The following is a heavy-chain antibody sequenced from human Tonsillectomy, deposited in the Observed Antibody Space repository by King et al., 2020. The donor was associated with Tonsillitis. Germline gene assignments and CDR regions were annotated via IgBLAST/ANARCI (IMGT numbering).Heavy chain of an antibody. CDR1: GFTFSRYW. D-gene: IGHD2-15*01. CDR3: AREKDAEVVSVRYYYGMDV. J-gene: IGHJ6*02. Sequence: DVQLVESGGGLVQPGGSLRLSCAASGFTFSRYWLTWVRQAPGKGLEWVANIKQDGSEKYYVDSVKGRFTISRDNAKNSVYLHMNSLRVEDTAVYYCAREKDAEVVSVRYYYGMDVWGQGTAVTVSS. V-gene: IGHV3-7*01. CDR2: IKQDGSEK.